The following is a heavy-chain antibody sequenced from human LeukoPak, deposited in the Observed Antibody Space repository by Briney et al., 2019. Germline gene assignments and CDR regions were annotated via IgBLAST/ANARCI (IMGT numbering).Heavy chain of an antibody. CDR2: INPNSGGT. Sequence: ASVKVSCKASGYTFTGYYMHWVRQAPGQGLEWMGWINPNSGGTNYAQRFQGRVTMTRDTSISTAYMELSRLRSDHTAVYYCARVGVAGIAAANIDYWGQGTLVTVSS. V-gene: IGHV1-2*02. D-gene: IGHD6-13*01. CDR3: ARVGVAGIAAANIDY. J-gene: IGHJ4*02. CDR1: GYTFTGYY.